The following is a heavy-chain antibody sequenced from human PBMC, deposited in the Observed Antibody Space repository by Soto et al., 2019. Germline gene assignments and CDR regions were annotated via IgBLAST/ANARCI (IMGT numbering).Heavy chain of an antibody. CDR2: IFYSGST. V-gene: IGHV4-39*02. Sequence: SETLSLTCTVSGDSITRSNFYWGWIRQPPGKGLEWLWSIFYSGSTFYNPALKSRVTFSVDTSKNHFSLKLSSVTAADTAVYYCARHKTTMLTVVSAFDPWGQGARVTVSS. J-gene: IGHJ5*02. CDR3: ARHKTTMLTVVSAFDP. D-gene: IGHD3-22*01. CDR1: GDSITRSNFY.